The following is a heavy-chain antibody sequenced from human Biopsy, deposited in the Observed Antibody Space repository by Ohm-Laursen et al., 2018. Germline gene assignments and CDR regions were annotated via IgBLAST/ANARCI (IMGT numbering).Heavy chain of an antibody. J-gene: IGHJ4*02. V-gene: IGHV1-24*01. Sequence: ASVKVSWNVSGYTLTELSMHWVRQAPGRGLEWMGGFAPENGKTIYAQKFQGRVTMTEDTSTDTAYMELSSLRSADTAVYFCARNTGWYGDLYYFDYWGQGTLVTVSS. CDR1: GYTLTELS. CDR3: ARNTGWYGDLYYFDY. CDR2: FAPENGKT. D-gene: IGHD6-19*01.